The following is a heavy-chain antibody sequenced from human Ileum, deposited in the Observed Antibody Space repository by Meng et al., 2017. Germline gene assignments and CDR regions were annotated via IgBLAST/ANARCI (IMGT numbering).Heavy chain of an antibody. J-gene: IGHJ4*02. CDR2: ISHSGSA. D-gene: IGHD4-23*01. V-gene: IGHV4-4*02. Sequence: VQLQESRPGLVWPSGTLSLTCAGSSSSISSNTDWSWVRQPPGKGLEWIGQISHSGSAYYNPSLKSRVTMSVDKSKSQFSLMLTSVTAADTAIYYCARHGGYSQDFWGQGTLVTVSS. CDR1: SSSISSNTD. CDR3: ARHGGYSQDF.